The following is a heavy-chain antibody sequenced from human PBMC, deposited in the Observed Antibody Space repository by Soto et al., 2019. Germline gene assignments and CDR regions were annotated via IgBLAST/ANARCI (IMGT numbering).Heavy chain of an antibody. CDR2: IIPIFGTA. J-gene: IGHJ3*02. CDR3: ARIGYCSSTSCYYAGDAFDI. Sequence: ASVKVSCKASGGTFSSYAISWVRQAPGQGLEWMGGIIPIFGTANYAQKFQGRVTITADESTSTAYMELSSLRSEDTAVYYCARIGYCSSTSCYYAGDAFDIWGQGTMVTVSS. D-gene: IGHD2-2*01. V-gene: IGHV1-69*13. CDR1: GGTFSSYA.